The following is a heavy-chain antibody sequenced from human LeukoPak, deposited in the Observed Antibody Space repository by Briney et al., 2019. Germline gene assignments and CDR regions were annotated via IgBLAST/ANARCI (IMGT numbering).Heavy chain of an antibody. J-gene: IGHJ5*02. CDR3: ARGDSRGYYGSGSYYNPKYNWFDP. Sequence: PSETLSLTCAVYGGSFSGYYWSWIRQPPGKGLEWIGEINYSGSTNYNPSLKSRVTISVDTSKNQFSLKLSSVTAADTAVYYCARGDSRGYYGSGSYYNPKYNWFDPWGQGTLVTVSS. V-gene: IGHV4-34*01. CDR1: GGSFSGYY. CDR2: INYSGST. D-gene: IGHD3-10*01.